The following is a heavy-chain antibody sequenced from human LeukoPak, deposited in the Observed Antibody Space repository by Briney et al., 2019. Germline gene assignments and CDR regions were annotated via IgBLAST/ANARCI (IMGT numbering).Heavy chain of an antibody. CDR3: ARSMGTHCSGGSCYSGLDY. Sequence: GGSLRLSCAASGFTVSSNYMSWVRQAPGKGLEWVSVIYSGGSTYYADSVKGRFTISRDNSKNTLYLQMNSLRAEDTAVYYCARSMGTHCSGGSCYSGLDYWGQGTLVTVSS. V-gene: IGHV3-53*01. CDR1: GFTVSSNY. CDR2: IYSGGST. D-gene: IGHD2-15*01. J-gene: IGHJ4*02.